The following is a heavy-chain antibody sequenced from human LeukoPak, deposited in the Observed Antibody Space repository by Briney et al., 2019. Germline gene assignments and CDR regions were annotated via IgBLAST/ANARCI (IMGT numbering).Heavy chain of an antibody. CDR3: AKGLTTTADFDY. V-gene: IGHV3-23*01. D-gene: IGHD3-9*01. CDR1: GFTFSSYW. J-gene: IGHJ4*02. CDR2: ISGSGGKT. Sequence: PGGSLRLSCAASGFTFSSYWMNWVRQAPGKGLEWVSAISGSGGKTYYADSVKGRCTISRDNSKNTLYLQMNSLRAEDTAVYYCAKGLTTTADFDYWGQGTLVTVSS.